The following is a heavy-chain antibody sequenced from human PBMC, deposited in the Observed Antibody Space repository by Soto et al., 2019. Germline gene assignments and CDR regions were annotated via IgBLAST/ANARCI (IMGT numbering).Heavy chain of an antibody. Sequence: ASVKVSCKASGYTFTSYDINWVGQATGQGLEWMGWMNPNSGNTGYAQKFQGRVTMTRNTSISTAYMELSSLRSEDTAVYYCARGSYYDFWSGPNPRAFDIWGQGTMVTVSS. CDR3: ARGSYYDFWSGPNPRAFDI. CDR1: GYTFTSYD. CDR2: MNPNSGNT. D-gene: IGHD3-3*01. J-gene: IGHJ3*02. V-gene: IGHV1-8*01.